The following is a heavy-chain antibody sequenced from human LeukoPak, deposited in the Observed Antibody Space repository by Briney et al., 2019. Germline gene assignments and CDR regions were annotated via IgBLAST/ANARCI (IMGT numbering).Heavy chain of an antibody. D-gene: IGHD1-26*01. J-gene: IGHJ4*02. V-gene: IGHV3-74*01. CDR3: ARATGSYYSLGY. CDR2: INSDGSST. Sequence: GGSLRLSCAASGFTFSSYWMHWVRQSPGKGLVWVSRINSDGSSTSYADSVKGRFTVSRDNAKNTLYLQMNSLRAEDTAVYYCARATGSYYSLGYWGQGTLVTVSS. CDR1: GFTFSSYW.